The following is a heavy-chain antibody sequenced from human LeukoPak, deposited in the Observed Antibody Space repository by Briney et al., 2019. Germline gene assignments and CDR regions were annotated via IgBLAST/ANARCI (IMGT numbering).Heavy chain of an antibody. D-gene: IGHD4-23*01. Sequence: GGSLRLSCAASGFTFNAYWMSWVRQAPGKGLEWVANIKQDGSEKYYVDSVKGRFTISRDNAKNSLYLQMNDLRAEDTAVYYCARDGGGSPYWGQGTLVTVSS. CDR1: GFTFNAYW. CDR2: IKQDGSEK. V-gene: IGHV3-7*01. J-gene: IGHJ4*02. CDR3: ARDGGGSPY.